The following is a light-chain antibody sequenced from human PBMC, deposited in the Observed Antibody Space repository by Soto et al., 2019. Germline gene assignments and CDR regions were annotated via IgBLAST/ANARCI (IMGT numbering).Light chain of an antibody. V-gene: IGKV3-20*01. CDR3: HQYGSSPAT. J-gene: IGKJ1*01. Sequence: EIVLTQSPGTLSLSPGERATLSCRASQSISSNYLAWYQQKPGQAPRLLIYGASSRATGIPDRFSGSGSGTDFTVTISRLEPEDFAVYYCHQYGSSPATFGQGTKVEIK. CDR2: GAS. CDR1: QSISSNY.